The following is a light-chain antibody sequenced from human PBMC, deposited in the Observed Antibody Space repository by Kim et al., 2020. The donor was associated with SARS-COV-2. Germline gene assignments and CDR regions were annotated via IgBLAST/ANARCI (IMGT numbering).Light chain of an antibody. Sequence: SYELTQPPSVSVSPGQTASITCSGDKLGDKYACWYQQKPGQSPVLVIYKDNKRPSGIPERFSGFNSGNTATLTISGTQAMDEADYYCQAWDSRTYVFGTG. CDR3: QAWDSRTYV. J-gene: IGLJ1*01. CDR1: KLGDKY. V-gene: IGLV3-1*01. CDR2: KDN.